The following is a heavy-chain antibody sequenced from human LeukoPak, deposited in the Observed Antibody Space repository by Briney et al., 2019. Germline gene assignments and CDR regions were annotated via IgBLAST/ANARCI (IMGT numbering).Heavy chain of an antibody. CDR1: GDSISSYY. D-gene: IGHD3-16*01. Sequence: PSETLSLTCTVSGDSISSYYWHWIRQPPGKRLEWIGYIHYSGSTNYNPSLKSRLVTSVDTSKNQFSLRLSSVTAADTAVYYCARGRGSYFDYWGQGTLVTVSS. CDR2: IHYSGST. J-gene: IGHJ4*02. V-gene: IGHV4-59*01. CDR3: ARGRGSYFDY.